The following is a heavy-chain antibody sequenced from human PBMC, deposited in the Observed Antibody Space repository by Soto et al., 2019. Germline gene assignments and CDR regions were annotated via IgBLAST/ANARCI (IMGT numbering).Heavy chain of an antibody. CDR1: GYTFTSYG. CDR2: ISAYNGNT. D-gene: IGHD3-3*01. J-gene: IGHJ5*02. Sequence: ASVKVSCKASGYTFTSYGISWVRQAPGQGLEWMGWISAYNGNTNYAQKLQGRVTMTTDTSTSTAYMELSSLRSEDTAVYYCATSLITIFGVVRGFDPWGQGTLVTVSS. CDR3: ATSLITIFGVVRGFDP. V-gene: IGHV1-18*01.